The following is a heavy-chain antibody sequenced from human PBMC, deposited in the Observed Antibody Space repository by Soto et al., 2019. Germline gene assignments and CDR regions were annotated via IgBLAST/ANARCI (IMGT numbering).Heavy chain of an antibody. CDR1: GGSISSYY. V-gene: IGHV4-59*01. D-gene: IGHD4-17*01. CDR2: IYYSGST. Sequence: QVQLQESGPGLVKPSGTLSLTCTVSGGSISSYYWSWIRQPPGKGLEWIGYIYYSGSTNYNPSLKSRVTISVDTAKNQFSLKLSSVTAADTAVYYCARGYGDYVFDYWGQGTLVTVSS. CDR3: ARGYGDYVFDY. J-gene: IGHJ4*02.